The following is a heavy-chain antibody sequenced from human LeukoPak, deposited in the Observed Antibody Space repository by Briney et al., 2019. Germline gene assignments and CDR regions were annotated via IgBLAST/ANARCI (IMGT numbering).Heavy chain of an antibody. J-gene: IGHJ4*02. CDR1: GFTFDDYA. D-gene: IGHD6-19*01. CDR2: ISWNSGSI. V-gene: IGHV3-9*01. Sequence: SGGSLRLSCAASGFTFDDYAMHWVRQAPGKGLEWVSGISWNSGSIGYADSVKGRFTISRDNAKNSLYLQMNSLRAEDTALYYCAKDPLKYSSGWQGYYFDYWGQGTLVTVSS. CDR3: AKDPLKYSSGWQGYYFDY.